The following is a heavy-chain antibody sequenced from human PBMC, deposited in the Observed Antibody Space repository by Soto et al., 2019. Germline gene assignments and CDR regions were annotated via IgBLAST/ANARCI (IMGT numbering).Heavy chain of an antibody. Sequence: PGGSLRLSCAASGFTFSSYAMNWVRQAPGKGLEWVSAISGSGGSTYYVDSVKGRFTISRDNSRNTLYLQMNSLRAEDTAVYYCAKDPEVVVTAPDYWGQGTLVTAPQ. J-gene: IGHJ4*02. CDR2: ISGSGGST. D-gene: IGHD2-21*02. CDR3: AKDPEVVVTAPDY. CDR1: GFTFSSYA. V-gene: IGHV3-23*01.